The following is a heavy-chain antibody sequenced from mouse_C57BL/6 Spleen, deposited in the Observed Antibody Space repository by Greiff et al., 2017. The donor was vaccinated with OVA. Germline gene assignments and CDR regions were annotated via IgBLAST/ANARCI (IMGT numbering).Heavy chain of an antibody. J-gene: IGHJ4*01. CDR2: IRNKANNHAT. V-gene: IGHV6-6*01. D-gene: IGHD4-1*01. CDR1: GFTFSDAW. CDR3: TRSGTQILAMDY. Sequence: EVKLLESGGGLVQPGGSMKLSCAASGFTFSDAWMDWVRQSPEKGLEWVAEIRNKANNHATYYAESVKGRFTISRDDSKSSVYLQMNSLRAEDTGIYYCTRSGTQILAMDYWGQGTSVTVSS.